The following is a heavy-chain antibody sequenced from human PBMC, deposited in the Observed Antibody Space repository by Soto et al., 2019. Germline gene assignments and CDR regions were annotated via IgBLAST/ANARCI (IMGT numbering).Heavy chain of an antibody. D-gene: IGHD3-10*01. J-gene: IGHJ4*02. CDR2: IYYSGST. V-gene: IGHV4-39*01. CDR1: GGSISSSSYY. CDR3: ARPKGSFSSDFDY. Sequence: SETLSLTCTVSGGSISSSSYYWGWIRQPPGKGLEWIGSIYYSGSTYYNPSLKSRVTISVDTSKNQFSLKLSSVTAADTAVYYCARPKGSFSSDFDYWGQGTLVTVSA.